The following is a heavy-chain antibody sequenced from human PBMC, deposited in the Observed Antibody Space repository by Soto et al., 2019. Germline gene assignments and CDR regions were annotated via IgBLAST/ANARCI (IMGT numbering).Heavy chain of an antibody. J-gene: IGHJ4*02. CDR2: INHSGST. D-gene: IGHD6-6*01. V-gene: IGHV4-34*01. CDR1: GCSCIVYY. CDR3: CVADRTLHNLKY. Sequence: SWTXSLTCAVYGCSCIVYYFILIRQPPGKGLEWIGEINHSGSTNYNPSLKSRVTISVDASKNQFSLKLSSVTAADTAVYYCCVADRTLHNLKYWGQGTLVTVYS.